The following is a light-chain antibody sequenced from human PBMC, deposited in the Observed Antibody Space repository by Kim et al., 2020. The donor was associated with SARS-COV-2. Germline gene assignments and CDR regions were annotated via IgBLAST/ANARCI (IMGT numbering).Light chain of an antibody. Sequence: MVLTQSPATLSLSPGERATLSCRASETIIKTNLAWYQQKPGQAPRLVMYAVSSRASGVPDRFSGGGSETDFTLTISGLRLEDFAMYYCQHYSGSLYAFGQGTKLEI. CDR2: AVS. J-gene: IGKJ2*01. V-gene: IGKV3-20*01. CDR3: QHYSGSLYA. CDR1: ETIIKTN.